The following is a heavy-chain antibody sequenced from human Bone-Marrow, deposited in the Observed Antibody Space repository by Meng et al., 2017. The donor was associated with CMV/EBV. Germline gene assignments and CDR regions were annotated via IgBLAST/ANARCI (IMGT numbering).Heavy chain of an antibody. Sequence: GSLRLSCAVYGGSFRGYYWSWIRQPPGKGLECIGEINHLGSTNYNPSLKSRVTISVDTSKNHFSLRLSSVTAADTAVYYCSRGRVRGLAMAGVNTHPWFDYWGHGTLVTVSS. CDR3: SRGRVRGLAMAGVNTHPWFDY. CDR1: GGSFRGYY. V-gene: IGHV4-34*01. J-gene: IGHJ4*01. CDR2: INHLGST. D-gene: IGHD6-19*01.